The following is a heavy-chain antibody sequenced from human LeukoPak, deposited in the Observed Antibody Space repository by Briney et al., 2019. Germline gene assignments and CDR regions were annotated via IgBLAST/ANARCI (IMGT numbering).Heavy chain of an antibody. CDR3: AKDIYGGNSGSYFDY. J-gene: IGHJ4*02. V-gene: IGHV3-23*01. CDR2: ISGSGGST. CDR1: GFTFSSYA. Sequence: GGSLRLSCAASGFTFSSYAMSWVRQDPGKGLEWVSAISGSGGSTYYADSVKGRFTISRDNSKNTLYLQMNSLRAEDTAVYYCAKDIYGGNSGSYFDYWGQGTLVTVFS. D-gene: IGHD4-23*01.